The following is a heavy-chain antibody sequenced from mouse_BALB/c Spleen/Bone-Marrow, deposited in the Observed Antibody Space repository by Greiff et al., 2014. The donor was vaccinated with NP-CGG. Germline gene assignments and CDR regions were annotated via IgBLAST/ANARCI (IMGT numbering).Heavy chain of an antibody. J-gene: IGHJ3*01. CDR1: GYTFTTYW. V-gene: IGHV1S81*02. CDR3: ARGDGKYAFAY. D-gene: IGHD2-1*01. Sequence: VQLVESGAELVKPGASVKLSCKASGYTFTTYWMQWVKQRPGQGLEWIGEINPSNGRTNYNEKFKRKATLTVDKSSSTAYMQLSSLTSEDSAVYYCARGDGKYAFAYWGQGTLVTVSA. CDR2: INPSNGRT.